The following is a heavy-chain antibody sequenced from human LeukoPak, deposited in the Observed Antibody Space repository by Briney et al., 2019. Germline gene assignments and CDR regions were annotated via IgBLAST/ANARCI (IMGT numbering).Heavy chain of an antibody. D-gene: IGHD3-3*01. CDR1: GFSFSSFW. J-gene: IGHJ4*02. CDR3: ARVNYDFWSGYYYG. V-gene: IGHV3-7*03. Sequence: GGSLRLSCATSGFSFSSFWMSWVRQAPGKGLEWVANIKKDRSEKYYVDSVKGRFTISRDNSKNTLYLQMNSLRAEDTAVYYCARVNYDFWSGYYYGWGQGTLVTVSS. CDR2: IKKDRSEK.